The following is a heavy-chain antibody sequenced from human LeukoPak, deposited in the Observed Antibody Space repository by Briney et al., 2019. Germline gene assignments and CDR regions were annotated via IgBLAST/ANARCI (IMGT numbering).Heavy chain of an antibody. V-gene: IGHV3-23*01. J-gene: IGHJ6*03. CDR1: GFTFSSYG. CDR2: ISGSGGST. Sequence: GGSLRLSCAASGFTFSSYGMSWVRQAPGKGLEWVSAISGSGGSTYYADSVKGRFTISRGNSKNTLYLQMNSLRAEDTAVYYCAKDSTPGYCSSTSCFTSFYYYYYMDVWGKGTTVTVSS. D-gene: IGHD2-2*02. CDR3: AKDSTPGYCSSTSCFTSFYYYYYMDV.